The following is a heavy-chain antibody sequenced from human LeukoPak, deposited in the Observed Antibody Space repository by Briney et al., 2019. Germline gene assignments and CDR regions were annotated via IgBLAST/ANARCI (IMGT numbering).Heavy chain of an antibody. CDR1: GYPFTDFY. J-gene: IGHJ4*02. Sequence: ASVKVSCKASGYPFTDFYIHWVPRAPGQGLEWMGWVDPRSGITKCTQKFQGRVTMTRDTSINTVYVDLSGLTFDDTAVYYCASANHGILDYWPQETLVSVSS. CDR3: ASANHGILDY. D-gene: IGHD1-14*01. CDR2: VDPRSGIT. V-gene: IGHV1-2*02.